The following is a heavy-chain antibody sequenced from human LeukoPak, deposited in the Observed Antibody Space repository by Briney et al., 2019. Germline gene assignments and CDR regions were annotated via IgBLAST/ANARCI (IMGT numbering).Heavy chain of an antibody. CDR1: GGSISSSSYY. CDR2: IYYSGST. J-gene: IGHJ4*02. D-gene: IGHD3-22*01. V-gene: IGHV4-39*01. Sequence: PSETLSLTCTVSGGSISSSSYYWGWIRQPPGKGLEWIGSIYYSGSTYYNPSLKSRVTISVDTSKNQCSLKLSSVTAADTAVYYCARLRITMIVVVIVNYFDYWGQGTLVTVSS. CDR3: ARLRITMIVVVIVNYFDY.